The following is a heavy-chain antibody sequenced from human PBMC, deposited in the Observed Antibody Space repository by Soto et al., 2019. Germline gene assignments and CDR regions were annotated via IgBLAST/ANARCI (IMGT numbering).Heavy chain of an antibody. V-gene: IGHV3-23*01. CDR2: ISNSGGST. J-gene: IGHJ3*02. D-gene: IGHD2-2*01. CDR1: RFTFSSYA. CDR3: AKVVGGNPGAFDI. Sequence: PGGSLRLSCVVSRFTFSSYAMTWVRQAPGKGLEWVSAISNSGGSTYYADSVKGRFSISRDNSKNSLYLQMNSLRAEDTAVYYCAKVVGGNPGAFDIWGQGTMVIVSS.